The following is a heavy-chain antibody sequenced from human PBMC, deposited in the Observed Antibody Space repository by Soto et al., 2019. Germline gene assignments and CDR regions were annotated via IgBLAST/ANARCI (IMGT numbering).Heavy chain of an antibody. CDR1: GFTFSSYG. V-gene: IGHV3-33*01. CDR2: IWYDGSNK. Sequence: GGSLRLSCAASGFTFSSYGMHWVRQAPGKGLEWVAVIWYDGSNKYYADSVKGRFTISRDNSKNTLYLEMNSLRAEDTAVYYCARGRFIVASGTRYYGMGVWGQGTTVTVSS. D-gene: IGHD6-13*01. J-gene: IGHJ6*02. CDR3: ARGRFIVASGTRYYGMGV.